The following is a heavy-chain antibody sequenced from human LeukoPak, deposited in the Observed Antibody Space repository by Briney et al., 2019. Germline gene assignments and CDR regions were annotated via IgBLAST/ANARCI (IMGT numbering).Heavy chain of an antibody. D-gene: IGHD6-19*01. Sequence: PGGSLRLSCAVSGFTFSSYWMHWVRQAPGKGLVWVSRINNDGSTTAYADSVKSRFTISRDNTKNTLYLQMNSLRAEDTAVYYCARTYSSFDYWGQGTLVTVSS. CDR1: GFTFSSYW. J-gene: IGHJ4*02. V-gene: IGHV3-74*01. CDR3: ARTYSSFDY. CDR2: INNDGSTT.